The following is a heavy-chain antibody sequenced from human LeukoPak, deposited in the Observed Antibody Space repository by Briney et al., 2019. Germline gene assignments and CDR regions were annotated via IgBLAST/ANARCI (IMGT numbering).Heavy chain of an antibody. Sequence: SGTPSCTAERRAFSNCAISWAPHPPEQRLEWMGGIIPIFGTANYAQKFQGRVTITTDESTSTAYMELSSLRSEDTAVYYCARSVEMATIRPPVDAFDIWGQGTMVTVSS. CDR2: IIPIFGTA. CDR3: ARSVEMATIRPPVDAFDI. CDR1: RRAFSNCA. V-gene: IGHV1-69*05. D-gene: IGHD5-24*01. J-gene: IGHJ3*02.